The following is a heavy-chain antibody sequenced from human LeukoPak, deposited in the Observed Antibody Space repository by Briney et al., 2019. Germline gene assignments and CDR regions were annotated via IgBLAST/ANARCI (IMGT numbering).Heavy chain of an antibody. CDR1: GYTFTGYP. CDR2: INPNSGDT. J-gene: IGHJ5*02. CDR3: ARDHNPYIPIDKFDTYNWFDP. D-gene: IGHD3-9*01. Sequence: ASVKVSCKASGYTFTGYPMHWVRQAPGQGLEWMGRINPNSGDTNYAQKFQGRVTMTRDTSISTAYMELSRLRSDDTAVYYCARDHNPYIPIDKFDTYNWFDPWGQGTLVTVSS. V-gene: IGHV1-2*06.